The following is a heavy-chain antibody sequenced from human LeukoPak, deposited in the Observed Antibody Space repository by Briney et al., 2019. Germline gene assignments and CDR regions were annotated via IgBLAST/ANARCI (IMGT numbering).Heavy chain of an antibody. CDR2: ISYDGGNK. V-gene: IGHV3-30*18. CDR1: GFTFSTCD. CDR3: AKDPTSYYYDSSGYYNGY. D-gene: IGHD3-22*01. J-gene: IGHJ4*02. Sequence: GGSLRLTCDASGFTFSTCDMYWVRQAPGKGLVGGAGISYDGGNKYYADSVKGRFTISRDNSKNTLYLQMNSLRAEDTAVYYCAKDPTSYYYDSSGYYNGYWGQGTLVTVSS.